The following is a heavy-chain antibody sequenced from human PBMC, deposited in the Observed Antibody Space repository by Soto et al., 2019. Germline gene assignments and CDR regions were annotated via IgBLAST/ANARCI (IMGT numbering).Heavy chain of an antibody. CDR3: ARVFCSGGGCYHFDY. CDR2: INSDGSST. CDR1: GFTFSSYW. D-gene: IGHD2-15*01. Sequence: EVQLVESGGGLVQPGGSLRLSCAASGFTFSSYWMHWVRQAPGKGLVWVPRINSDGSSTRYAESVKGRFTISRDHAKNTLYPQMNSLRGEDTAVDYCARVFCSGGGCYHFDYWGQGTLVTVSS. V-gene: IGHV3-74*01. J-gene: IGHJ4*02.